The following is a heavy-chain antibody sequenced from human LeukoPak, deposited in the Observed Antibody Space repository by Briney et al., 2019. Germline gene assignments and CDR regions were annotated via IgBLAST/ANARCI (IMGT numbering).Heavy chain of an antibody. CDR1: GFTFSSYE. V-gene: IGHV3-48*03. J-gene: IGHJ3*02. CDR3: AKDQQLVAFDI. D-gene: IGHD6-13*01. Sequence: GGSLRLSCAASGFTFSSYEMNWVRQAPGKGLEWVSYISSSGSTVYYADSVKGRFTISRDNAKNSLYLQMNSLRAEDTAVYYCAKDQQLVAFDIWGQGTMVTVSS. CDR2: ISSSGSTV.